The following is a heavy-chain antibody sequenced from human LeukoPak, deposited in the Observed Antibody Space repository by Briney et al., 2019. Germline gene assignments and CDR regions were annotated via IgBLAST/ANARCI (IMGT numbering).Heavy chain of an antibody. D-gene: IGHD3-10*01. V-gene: IGHV5-51*01. CDR2: IYPGDSDT. CDR1: GYIFTSYW. Sequence: HGESLQISCKGSGYIFTSYWIGWVRQMPGKGLEWMGIIYPGDSDTRYSPSFQGQVTISADKSISTAYLQWSSLKASDTAMYYCARVITDGSGSYYNNWFDPWGQGTLVTVSP. J-gene: IGHJ5*02. CDR3: ARVITDGSGSYYNNWFDP.